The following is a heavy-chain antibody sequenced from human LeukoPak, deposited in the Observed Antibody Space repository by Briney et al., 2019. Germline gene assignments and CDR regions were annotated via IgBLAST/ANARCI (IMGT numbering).Heavy chain of an antibody. Sequence: GGSLRLSCAASGFTLSIYWMSWVRQAPGKGLEWVANIKQDGSESHYVDSVKGRFTISRDNSKNTLYLQMNSLRAEDTAVYYCAKEGELRAFDIWGQGTMVTVSS. V-gene: IGHV3-7*03. J-gene: IGHJ3*02. CDR2: IKQDGSES. CDR3: AKEGELRAFDI. D-gene: IGHD1-7*01. CDR1: GFTLSIYW.